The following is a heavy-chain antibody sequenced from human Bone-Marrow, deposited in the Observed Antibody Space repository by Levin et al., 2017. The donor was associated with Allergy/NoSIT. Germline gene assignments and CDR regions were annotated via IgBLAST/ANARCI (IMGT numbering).Heavy chain of an antibody. CDR1: GYTFTSYY. V-gene: IGHV1-46*01. CDR2: INPSGGST. D-gene: IGHD4-17*01. Sequence: ASVKVSCKASGYTFTSYYMHWVRQAPGQGLEWMGIINPSGGSTSYAQKFQGRVTMTRDTSTSTVYMELSSLRSEDTAVYYCARDYDYGDYDGLGIDYWGQGTLVTVSS. J-gene: IGHJ4*02. CDR3: ARDYDYGDYDGLGIDY.